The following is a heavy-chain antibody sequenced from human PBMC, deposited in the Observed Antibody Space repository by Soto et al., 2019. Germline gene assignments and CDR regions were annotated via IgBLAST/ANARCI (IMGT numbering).Heavy chain of an antibody. V-gene: IGHV4-4*07. CDR3: ARDKRSRIVVVPAAMYWFAP. D-gene: IGHD2-2*01. CDR1: GGSISSYY. J-gene: IGHJ5*02. CDR2: IYTSGST. Sequence: SETLSLTCTVSGGSISSYYWSWIRQPAGKGLEWIGRIYTSGSTNYNPSLKSRVTMSVDTSKNQFSLKLSSVTAADTAVYYCARDKRSRIVVVPAAMYWFAPWGQGTLVTVS.